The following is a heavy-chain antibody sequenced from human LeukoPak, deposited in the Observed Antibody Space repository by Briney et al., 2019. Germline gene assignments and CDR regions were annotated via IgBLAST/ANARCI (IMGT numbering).Heavy chain of an antibody. V-gene: IGHV4-34*01. J-gene: IGHJ6*03. CDR3: ARGIPLGYGLRWYYYYYMDV. CDR2: INHSGST. CDR1: GGSFSGYY. Sequence: SETLSLTCAVYGGSFSGYYWSWIRQPPGKGLEWIGEINHSGSTNYNPSLKSRVTISVDTSKNQFSLKLSSVAAADTAVYYCARGIPLGYGLRWYYYYYMDVWGKGTTITVSS. D-gene: IGHD5-12*01.